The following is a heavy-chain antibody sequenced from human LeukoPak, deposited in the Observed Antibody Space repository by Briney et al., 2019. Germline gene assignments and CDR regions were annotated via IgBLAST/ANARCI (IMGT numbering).Heavy chain of an antibody. CDR2: ISSSGSTI. Sequence: NSGGSLRLSCAASGFTFSDYYMSWIRQAPGKGLEWVSYISSSGSTIYYADSLKGRFTISRDNSKNTLYLQMNSLRAEDTAVYYCARGGAPNLADYWGPGTLVTVSS. CDR3: ARGGAPNLADY. D-gene: IGHD4/OR15-4a*01. J-gene: IGHJ4*02. V-gene: IGHV3-11*01. CDR1: GFTFSDYY.